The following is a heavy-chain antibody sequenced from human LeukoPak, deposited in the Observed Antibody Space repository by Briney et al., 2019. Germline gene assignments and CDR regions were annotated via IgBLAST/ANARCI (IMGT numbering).Heavy chain of an antibody. CDR3: ARMGGGWLDY. Sequence: ASVKVSCKASGGTFSSYAISWVRQAPGQGLEWMGIINPSGGSTSYAQKFQGRVTMTRDMSTSTVYMELSSLRSEDTAVYYCARMGGGWLDYWGQGTLVTVSS. CDR1: GGTFSSYA. V-gene: IGHV1-46*01. CDR2: INPSGGST. J-gene: IGHJ4*02. D-gene: IGHD6-19*01.